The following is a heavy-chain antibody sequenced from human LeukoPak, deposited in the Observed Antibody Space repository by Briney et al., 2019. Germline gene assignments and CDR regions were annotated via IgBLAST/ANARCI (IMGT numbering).Heavy chain of an antibody. D-gene: IGHD3-3*01. CDR2: ISAYNGNT. Sequence: ASVKVSCKASGYTFTSSVINWVRQAPGQGLEWMGWISAYNGNTNSAQKLQGRVTMTTDTSTSTAYMELRSLRADDTAVYYCARFSFRSGKNAFDIWGRGTMVTVSS. V-gene: IGHV1-18*01. J-gene: IGHJ3*02. CDR3: ARFSFRSGKNAFDI. CDR1: GYTFTSSV.